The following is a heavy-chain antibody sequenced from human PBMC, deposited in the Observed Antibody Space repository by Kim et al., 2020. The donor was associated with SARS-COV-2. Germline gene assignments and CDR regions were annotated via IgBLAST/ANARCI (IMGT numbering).Heavy chain of an antibody. CDR3: ALLELRSGSFSRLDV. D-gene: IGHD3-10*01. Sequence: GESLKISCKGSGYRFTSQWITWVRQMPGKGLEWMGRIDLSDSYTDYSPSFQGHVTIAGDKSITTAYLQWTSLKASDTGTYYCALLELRSGSFSRLDVWGQGTRVTVSS. CDR1: GYRFTSQW. J-gene: IGHJ6*02. CDR2: IDLSDSYT. V-gene: IGHV5-10-1*01.